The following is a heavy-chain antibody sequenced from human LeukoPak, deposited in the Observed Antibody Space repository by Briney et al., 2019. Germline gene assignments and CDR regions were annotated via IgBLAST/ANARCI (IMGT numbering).Heavy chain of an antibody. CDR1: GFTFSSYE. V-gene: IGHV3-48*03. Sequence: GGSLRLSCAASGFTFSSYEMNWVRQAPGKGLEWVSYISSSGSTIYYADSVKGRFTISRDNAKNSLYLQMNSLRAEDTAVYYCARDPHYDFWSGYSQAYYYYYMDVWGKGTTVTVSS. CDR2: ISSSGSTI. J-gene: IGHJ6*03. D-gene: IGHD3-3*01. CDR3: ARDPHYDFWSGYSQAYYYYYMDV.